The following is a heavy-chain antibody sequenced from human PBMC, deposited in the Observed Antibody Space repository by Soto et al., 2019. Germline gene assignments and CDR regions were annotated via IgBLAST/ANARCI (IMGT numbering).Heavy chain of an antibody. J-gene: IGHJ6*02. CDR3: ASSVYYDSSGYPPSYYYYGMDV. D-gene: IGHD3-22*01. Sequence: ASVKVSCKASGYTFTSYGISWVRQAPGQGLEWMGWISAYNGNTNYAKKLQGRVTMTTDTSTSTAYKELRSLRSDDTAVYYCASSVYYDSSGYPPSYYYYGMDVWGQGTTVTVSS. CDR1: GYTFTSYG. CDR2: ISAYNGNT. V-gene: IGHV1-18*01.